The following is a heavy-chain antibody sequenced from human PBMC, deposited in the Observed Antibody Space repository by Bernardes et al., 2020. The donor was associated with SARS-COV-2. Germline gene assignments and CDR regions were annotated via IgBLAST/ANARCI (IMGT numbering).Heavy chain of an antibody. CDR1: GGSISSSSYY. CDR2: IYYSGST. V-gene: IGHV4-39*01. CDR3: ARHSQLGYCSGGSCYWPKTGWFDP. J-gene: IGHJ5*02. D-gene: IGHD2-15*01. Sequence: SETLSLTCTVSGGSISSSSYYWGWIRQPPGKGLEWIGSIYYSGSTYYNPSLKSRVTISVDTSKNQFSLKLSSVTAADTAVYYCARHSQLGYCSGGSCYWPKTGWFDPWGQGTLVTVSS.